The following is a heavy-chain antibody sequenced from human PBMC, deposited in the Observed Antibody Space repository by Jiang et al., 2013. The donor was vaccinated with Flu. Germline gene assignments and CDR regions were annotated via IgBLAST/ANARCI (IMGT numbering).Heavy chain of an antibody. J-gene: IGHJ4*02. Sequence: GLEWIGNICHTGATFYSPSLKSRVSISMDTSRNQFSLSLSSVTAADTAVYFCARAPGQLVITSYQPPHFTHWGQGALVTVSS. CDR2: ICHTGAT. V-gene: IGHV4-38-2*02. CDR3: ARAPGQLVITSYQPPHFTH. D-gene: IGHD3-9*01.